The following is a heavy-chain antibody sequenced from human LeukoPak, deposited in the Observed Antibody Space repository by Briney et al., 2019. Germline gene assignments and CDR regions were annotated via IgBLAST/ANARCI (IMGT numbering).Heavy chain of an antibody. CDR3: APPLRSSSFDY. Sequence: GGSLRLSCAPSGFTFSSYAMSWVRQAPGMGLEWLSAISGSGGNTYYADSVKGRFTISRDNSQNTLSLQMNSLRAEDTAVYFCAPPLRSSSFDYWGQGTLVAVSS. CDR2: ISGSGGNT. D-gene: IGHD6-13*01. V-gene: IGHV3-23*01. J-gene: IGHJ4*02. CDR1: GFTFSSYA.